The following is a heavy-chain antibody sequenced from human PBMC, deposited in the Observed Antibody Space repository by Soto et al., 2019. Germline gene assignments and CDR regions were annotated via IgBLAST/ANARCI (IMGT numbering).Heavy chain of an antibody. CDR3: AKDGRRWDLPAHY. CDR2: ISGGGGST. Sequence: EVQLLESGGGLVQPGGSLRLSCAASGFTFSSYAMSWVRQAPGKGLEWVSAISGGGGSTYYADSVKGRFTISRDNSKNTLYLQMNSLRAEDTAVYYCAKDGRRWDLPAHYWGQGALVTVSS. CDR1: GFTFSSYA. V-gene: IGHV3-23*01. D-gene: IGHD1-26*01. J-gene: IGHJ4*02.